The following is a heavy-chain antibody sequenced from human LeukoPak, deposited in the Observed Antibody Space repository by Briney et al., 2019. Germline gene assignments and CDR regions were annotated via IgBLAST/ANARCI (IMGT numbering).Heavy chain of an antibody. D-gene: IGHD1-26*01. Sequence: SETLSLTCTVSGGSISSGSYYWGWIRQPPGKGLEWIGSIYYSGSTYYNPSLKSRVTISVDTSKNQFSLKLSSVTAADTAVYYCATHAWDRWGQGTLVTVSS. J-gene: IGHJ4*02. CDR2: IYYSGST. CDR3: ATHAWDR. CDR1: GGSISSGSYY. V-gene: IGHV4-39*01.